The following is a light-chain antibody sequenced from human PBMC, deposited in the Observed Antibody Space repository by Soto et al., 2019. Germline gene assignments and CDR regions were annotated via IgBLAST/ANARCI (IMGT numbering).Light chain of an antibody. J-gene: IGKJ1*01. CDR2: AAS. V-gene: IGKV1-39*01. Sequence: DIQMTQSPSSLSASGGDRVTITCRASQSISSYLNWYQQKPGKAPKLLIYAASSLQSGVPSRFSGSGSETDFTLTISSLQPEDFATYYCQQSYSTPRTFGQGTKVDIK. CDR1: QSISSY. CDR3: QQSYSTPRT.